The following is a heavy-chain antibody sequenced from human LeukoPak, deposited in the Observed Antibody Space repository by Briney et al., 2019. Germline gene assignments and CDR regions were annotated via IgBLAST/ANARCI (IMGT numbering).Heavy chain of an antibody. CDR1: GGSISSGDYY. CDR2: IYYSGST. V-gene: IGHV4-30-4*01. D-gene: IGHD2-2*01. J-gene: IGHJ4*02. CDR3: ARYCSSTSAKNLDY. Sequence: PSETLSLTCTVSGGSISSGDYYWSWIRQPPGKGLEWIGYIYYSGSTYYNPSLKSRVTISVDTSKNQFSLKLSSVTAADTAVYYCARYCSSTSAKNLDYCGQGTLVTVSS.